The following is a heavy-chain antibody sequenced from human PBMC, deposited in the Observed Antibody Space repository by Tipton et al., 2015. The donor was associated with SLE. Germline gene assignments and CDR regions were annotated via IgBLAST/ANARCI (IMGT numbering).Heavy chain of an antibody. CDR2: IYYSGST. CDR1: GGSISSSSYY. Sequence: GLAKPSETLSLTCTVSGGSISSSSYYWGWIRQPPGKGLEWIGGIYYSGSTYYNPSLKCRVTISVDTSKNQFSLKLSSVTAADTAVHYCASGPHAFDIWGQGTMVTVSS. D-gene: IGHD3/OR15-3a*01. V-gene: IGHV4-39*07. CDR3: ASGPHAFDI. J-gene: IGHJ3*02.